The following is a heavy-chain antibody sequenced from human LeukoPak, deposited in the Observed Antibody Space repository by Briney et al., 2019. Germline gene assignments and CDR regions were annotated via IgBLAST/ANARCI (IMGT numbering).Heavy chain of an antibody. Sequence: GGSLRLSCAASGFTFSSYSMNWVRQAPGKGLEWVSSISSSSSYIYYADSVKGRFTISRDNAKSSLYLQMNSLRAEDTAVYYCARGMGATNYYYYMDVWGKGTTVTVSS. J-gene: IGHJ6*03. V-gene: IGHV3-21*01. D-gene: IGHD1-26*01. CDR1: GFTFSSYS. CDR3: ARGMGATNYYYYMDV. CDR2: ISSSSSYI.